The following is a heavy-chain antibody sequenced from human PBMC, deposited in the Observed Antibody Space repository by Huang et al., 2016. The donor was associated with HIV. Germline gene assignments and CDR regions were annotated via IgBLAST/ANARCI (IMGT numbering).Heavy chain of an antibody. V-gene: IGHV1-69*01. D-gene: IGHD3-22*01. CDR1: GGSFRNFA. CDR3: ATVDYYDTSGPQRGYFDN. Sequence: QVQLVQSGAEVKKPGSSVKVSCKASGGSFRNFAIGWVRQAPGQGLEWMGGIIPTLGTANNGQKCQGRVTIIADESTSTAYMELSSLRSEDTAVYYCATVDYYDTSGPQRGYFDNWGQGTLVTVSS. CDR2: IIPTLGTA. J-gene: IGHJ4*02.